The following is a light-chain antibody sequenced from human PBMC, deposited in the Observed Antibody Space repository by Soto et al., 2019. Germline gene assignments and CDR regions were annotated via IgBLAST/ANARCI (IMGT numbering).Light chain of an antibody. Sequence: ESVCTQSPGTLSLSPGERATPSCRASPSFSRSYLAWYQPKPGQAPRLLIYGASSRANGIPDRFSGSGSGTDFTLTISRLEPEDFAVYYCQQYGSSSWTFGQGTKVDIK. CDR1: PSFSRSY. CDR2: GAS. J-gene: IGKJ1*01. V-gene: IGKV3-20*01. CDR3: QQYGSSSWT.